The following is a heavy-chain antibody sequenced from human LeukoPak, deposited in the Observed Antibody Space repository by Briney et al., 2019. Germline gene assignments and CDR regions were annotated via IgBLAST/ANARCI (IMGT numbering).Heavy chain of an antibody. J-gene: IGHJ4*02. CDR3: TTEVTMIVVVITTFDY. D-gene: IGHD3-22*01. Sequence: GGSLRLSCAASGLTFSNAWMSWVRQAPGKGLEWVGRIKSKTDGGTTDYAAPVKGRFTISRDDSKNTLYLQMNSLKTEDTAVYYCTTEVTMIVVVITTFDYWGQGTLVTVSS. CDR2: IKSKTDGGTT. CDR1: GLTFSNAW. V-gene: IGHV3-15*01.